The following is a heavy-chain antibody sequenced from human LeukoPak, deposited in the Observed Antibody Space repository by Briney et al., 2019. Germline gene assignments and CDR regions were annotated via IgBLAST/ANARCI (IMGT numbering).Heavy chain of an antibody. CDR3: ARDPDVVRGVHFDY. V-gene: IGHV3-7*03. D-gene: IGHD3-10*01. J-gene: IGHJ4*02. CDR1: GFKFSNDW. CDR2: INQHGSEQ. Sequence: GGSLRLSCAASGFKFSNDWMNWVRLAPGKGLEWVANINQHGSEQYYADSVRGRFTISRDNSRNSLYLQMNSLRGEDTAVYYCARDPDVVRGVHFDYWGQGALVTVSS.